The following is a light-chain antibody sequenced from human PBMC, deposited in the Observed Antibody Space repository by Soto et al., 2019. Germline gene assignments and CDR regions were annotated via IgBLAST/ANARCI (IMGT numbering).Light chain of an antibody. V-gene: IGKV1-33*01. J-gene: IGKJ5*01. CDR3: QQYDNCPRRTT. CDR1: QDISNY. Sequence: DIQMTQSPSSLSASVGVRITITCQASQDISNYLNWYQQKPGKAPKLLIYDATNLETDGLSRFSGSGSGPDFTFTISSPQPEDISTYYCQQYDNCPRRTTFGQGTRLEIK. CDR2: DAT.